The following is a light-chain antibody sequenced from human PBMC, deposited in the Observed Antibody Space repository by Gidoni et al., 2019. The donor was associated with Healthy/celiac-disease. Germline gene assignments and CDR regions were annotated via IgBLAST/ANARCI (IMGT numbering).Light chain of an antibody. CDR2: AAS. J-gene: IGKJ4*01. V-gene: IGKV1-39*01. CDR1: QRIRSY. Sequence: DIQMTQSPSSLSASVGDRVTITCRASQRIRSYVNWYQQKPGKAPKLLIYAASSLQSGVPSRFSGSGSGTDFTLTISSLQPEDFATYYCQQSYSTPSFGGGTKVEIK. CDR3: QQSYSTPS.